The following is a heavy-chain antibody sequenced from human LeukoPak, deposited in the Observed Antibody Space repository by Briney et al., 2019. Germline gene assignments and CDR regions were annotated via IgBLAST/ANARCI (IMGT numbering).Heavy chain of an antibody. V-gene: IGHV3-7*04. CDR3: ARDGYSGSYYDI. CDR2: IKQDGSEK. Sequence: GGSLRLSCAASGFTFSRYWMSWVRQAPGKGLEWVANIKQDGSEKYYVDSVKGRFTISRDNAKNSLYLQMNSLRAEDTAVYYCARDGYSGSYYDIWGQETMVSVSS. D-gene: IGHD1-26*01. J-gene: IGHJ3*02. CDR1: GFTFSRYW.